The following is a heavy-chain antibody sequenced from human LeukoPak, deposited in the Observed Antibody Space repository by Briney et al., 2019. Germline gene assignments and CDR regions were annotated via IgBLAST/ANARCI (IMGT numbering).Heavy chain of an antibody. CDR3: ARERGIYYYYMDV. D-gene: IGHD3-16*01. CDR1: GYSISSGFY. Sequence: SETLSLTCSVSGYSISSGFYWGWIRQPPGKGLEWIGYFYYSGSTNYNPSLKSRVTISVDTSKNQFSLKLSSVTAADTAVYYCARERGIYYYYMDVWGKGTTVTVYS. J-gene: IGHJ6*03. CDR2: FYYSGST. V-gene: IGHV4-61*01.